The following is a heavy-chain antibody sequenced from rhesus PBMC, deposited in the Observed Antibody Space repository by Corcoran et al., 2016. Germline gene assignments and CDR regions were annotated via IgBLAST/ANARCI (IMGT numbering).Heavy chain of an antibody. J-gene: IGHJ4*01. CDR1: GDSINSNY. CDR2: ISGSGGST. V-gene: IGHV4-173*01. Sequence: QLQLQESGPGLVKPSETLSLTCAVSGDSINSNYWSWIRQPPGTGLEWLGRISGSGGSTDYNPSLKSRVTISRDTSKNQFSLKLTSVTAADTAVYYCARDRAVATATNFDYWGQGVLVTVSS. CDR3: ARDRAVATATNFDY. D-gene: IGHD5-12*01.